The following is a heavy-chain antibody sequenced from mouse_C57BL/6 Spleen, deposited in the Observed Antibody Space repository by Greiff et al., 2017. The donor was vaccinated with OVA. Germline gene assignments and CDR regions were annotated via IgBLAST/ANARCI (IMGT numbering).Heavy chain of an antibody. Sequence: DVKLVESGTVLARPGASVKMSCKTSGYTFTSYWMHWVKQRPGQGLEWIWAIYPGNSDTSYNQKFKGKAKLTAVTSASTAYMELSSLTNEDSAVYYCTRRIYYGTPRAMDYWGQGTSVTVSS. J-gene: IGHJ4*01. V-gene: IGHV1-5*01. CDR3: TRRIYYGTPRAMDY. CDR2: IYPGNSDT. D-gene: IGHD2-1*01. CDR1: GYTFTSYW.